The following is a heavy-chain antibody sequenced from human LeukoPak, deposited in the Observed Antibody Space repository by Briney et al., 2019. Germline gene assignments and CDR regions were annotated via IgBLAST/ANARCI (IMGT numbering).Heavy chain of an antibody. J-gene: IGHJ4*02. CDR2: INHSGST. Sequence: SETLSLTCTVSGGSISSYYWSWIRQPPGKGLEWIGEINHSGSTNYNPSLKSRVTISVDTSKNQFSLKLSSVTAADTAVYYCARVNTSYYFDYWGQGTLVTVSS. CDR3: ARVNTSYYFDY. V-gene: IGHV4-34*01. CDR1: GGSISSYY. D-gene: IGHD2-2*02.